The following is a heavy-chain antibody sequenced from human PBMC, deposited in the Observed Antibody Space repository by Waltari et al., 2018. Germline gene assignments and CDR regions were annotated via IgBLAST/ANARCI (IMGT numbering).Heavy chain of an antibody. Sequence: QVQLVQSGAEVKKPGASVKVSCKASGYTFTSYDINWVRRATGQGLELVGGMNPNSGNKSYAKKFQGRVTMTRKTSISTDYMEMSSLRSEDTAVYYCARGTVATSYYYYYYMDVWGKGTTVTVSS. CDR2: MNPNSGNK. CDR1: GYTFTSYD. V-gene: IGHV1-8*01. CDR3: ARGTVATSYYYYYYMDV. J-gene: IGHJ6*03. D-gene: IGHD5-12*01.